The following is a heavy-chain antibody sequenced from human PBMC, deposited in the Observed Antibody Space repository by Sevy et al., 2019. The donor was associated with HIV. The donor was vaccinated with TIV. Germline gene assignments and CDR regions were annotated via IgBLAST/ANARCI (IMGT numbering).Heavy chain of an antibody. CDR1: GFTFSSAW. V-gene: IGHV3-15*01. Sequence: GGSLRLSCTASGFTFSSAWMSWVRQAPGKGLEWVGRVKSEFDGGAIDYAAPVKGRFSISREDSKTTVYLQMNSLKTDDTAVYYCITDPAYRGYDEEVINYYFYGMDVWGQGTTVTVSS. J-gene: IGHJ6*02. CDR2: VKSEFDGGAI. CDR3: ITDPAYRGYDEEVINYYFYGMDV. D-gene: IGHD5-12*01.